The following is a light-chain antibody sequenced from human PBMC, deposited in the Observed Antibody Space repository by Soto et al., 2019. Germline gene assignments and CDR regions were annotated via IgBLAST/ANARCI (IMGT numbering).Light chain of an antibody. Sequence: IQMTQSPSSLSASVGDTVTITCRASQNISTYLNWYQQKVGEGPKLLIFAVFNLQSGVPSRFAGSGSGRDFTLTLTSLQPEDVATYYCQQGHATPRTFGQGTKVEVK. CDR2: AVF. J-gene: IGKJ1*01. V-gene: IGKV1-39*01. CDR3: QQGHATPRT. CDR1: QNISTY.